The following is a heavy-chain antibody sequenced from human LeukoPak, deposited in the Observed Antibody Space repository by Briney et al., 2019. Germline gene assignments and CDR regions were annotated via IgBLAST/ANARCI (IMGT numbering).Heavy chain of an antibody. V-gene: IGHV4-39*07. CDR2: IYYSGST. J-gene: IGHJ4*02. D-gene: IGHD3-22*01. Sequence: SETLSLTCTVSGGSISSSSYYWGWIRQPPGKGLEWIGSIYYSGSTYYNPSLKSRVTISVDTSKNQFSLKLSSVTAADTAVYYCARWGYYDSSGYSIPFDYWGQGTLVTVSS. CDR1: GGSISSSSYY. CDR3: ARWGYYDSSGYSIPFDY.